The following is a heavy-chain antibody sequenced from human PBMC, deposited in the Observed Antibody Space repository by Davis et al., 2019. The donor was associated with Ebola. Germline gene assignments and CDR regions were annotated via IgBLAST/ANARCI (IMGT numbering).Heavy chain of an antibody. D-gene: IGHD4-17*01. J-gene: IGHJ3*02. V-gene: IGHV4-59*01. CDR1: GGSISSYY. CDR2: IYYSGST. CDR3: AREPNGDYDAFDI. Sequence: GSLRLSCTVSGGSISSYYWSWIRQPPGKGLEWIGYIYYSGSTNYNPSLKSRVTISVDTSKNQFSLKLSSVTAEDTAVYYCAREPNGDYDAFDIWGQGTMVTVSS.